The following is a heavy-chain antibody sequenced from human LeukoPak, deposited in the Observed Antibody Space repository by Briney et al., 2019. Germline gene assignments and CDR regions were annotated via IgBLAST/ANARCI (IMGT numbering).Heavy chain of an antibody. CDR2: ISRSSNYI. CDR3: ARGRYDSSGYYPIFDY. CDR1: GFTFSNYN. D-gene: IGHD3-22*01. V-gene: IGHV3-21*01. J-gene: IGHJ4*02. Sequence: GGSLRLSYAASGFTFSNYNINWVRQAPGKGLEWVSSISRSSNYIYYADSVKGRFTISRDNAKNSLYLQMNSLRAEDTAVYYCARGRYDSSGYYPIFDYWGQGTLVTVSS.